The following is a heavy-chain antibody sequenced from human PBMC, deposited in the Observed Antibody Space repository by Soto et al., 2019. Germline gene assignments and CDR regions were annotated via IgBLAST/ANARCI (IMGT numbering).Heavy chain of an antibody. CDR1: GSAITRYY. CDR3: ARDTSGWSLNGLDV. D-gene: IGHD6-19*01. CDR2: INPGGGSS. Sequence: QVDLVQSGAEVKKPGASVTISCKASGSAITRYYIHCVRQAPGRGLEWMGIINPGGGSSSYVQKFRDRVTIDKDTSTGTVYMDLRSLRTEDTAVYYCARDTSGWSLNGLDVWGQGTTVNVSS. V-gene: IGHV1-46*01. J-gene: IGHJ6*02.